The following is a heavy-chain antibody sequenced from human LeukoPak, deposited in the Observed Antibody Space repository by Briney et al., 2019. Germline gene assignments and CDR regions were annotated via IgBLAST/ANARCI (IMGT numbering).Heavy chain of an antibody. D-gene: IGHD1-26*01. Sequence: GGSLRLSCAASGFTFSSYGMHWVRQAPGKGLEWVAVTSYDGSNKYYADSVKGRFTISRDNSKNTLYLQMNSLRAEDTAVYYCAKDGAGALDYWGQGTLVTVSS. V-gene: IGHV3-30*18. CDR2: TSYDGSNK. J-gene: IGHJ4*02. CDR1: GFTFSSYG. CDR3: AKDGAGALDY.